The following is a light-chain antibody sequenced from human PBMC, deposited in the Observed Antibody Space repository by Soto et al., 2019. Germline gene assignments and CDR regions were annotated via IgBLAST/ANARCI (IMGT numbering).Light chain of an antibody. J-gene: IGLJ2*01. CDR2: SNN. CDR3: AAWDASLNGVV. V-gene: IGLV1-44*01. CDR1: SSNIGSNT. Sequence: QSVLTQPPSASGTPGRRVTISCSGSSSNIGSNTVNWYQQLPGTAPKLLIYSNNQRPSGVPDRFSGSKSGTSASLAISGLQSEDEADYYCAAWDASLNGVVFGGGTKLTVL.